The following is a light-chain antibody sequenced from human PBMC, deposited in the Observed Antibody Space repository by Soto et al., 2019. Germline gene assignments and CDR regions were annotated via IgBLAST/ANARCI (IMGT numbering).Light chain of an antibody. CDR1: SSDVGGYNY. V-gene: IGLV2-14*01. Sequence: QPVLTQPASVSGSPGQSITISCTGTSSDVGGYNYVSWYQQHPGKAPKLMIYEVSNRPSGVSNRFSDSKSGNTASLTISGLQAEDEADYYCSSYTSSSTLFGGGTKVTVL. CDR2: EVS. CDR3: SSYTSSSTL. J-gene: IGLJ2*01.